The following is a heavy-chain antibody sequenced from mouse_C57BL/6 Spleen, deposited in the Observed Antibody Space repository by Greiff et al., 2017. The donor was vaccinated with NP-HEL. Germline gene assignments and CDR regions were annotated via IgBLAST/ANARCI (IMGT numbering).Heavy chain of an antibody. J-gene: IGHJ4*01. D-gene: IGHD3-2*02. Sequence: VKLMESGAELARPGASVKLSCKASGYTFTSYGISWVKQRTGQGLEWIGEIYPRSGNTYYNEKFKGKATLTADKSSSTAYMELRSLTSEDSAVYFCARGATAQAMDYWGQGTSVTVSS. CDR2: IYPRSGNT. CDR3: ARGATAQAMDY. CDR1: GYTFTSYG. V-gene: IGHV1-81*01.